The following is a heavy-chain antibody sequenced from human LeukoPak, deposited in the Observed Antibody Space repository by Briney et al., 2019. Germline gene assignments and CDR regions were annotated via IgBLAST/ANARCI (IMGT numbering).Heavy chain of an antibody. CDR2: ISAYNGNT. D-gene: IGHD2-2*01. J-gene: IGHJ4*02. CDR3: ARDRAKSIVVVPAGY. Sequence: ASVKVSCRASGYTFTSYGISWVRQAPGQGLEWMGWISAYNGNTNYAQKLQGRVTMTTDTSTSTAYMELRSLRSDDTAVYYCARDRAKSIVVVPAGYWGQGTLVTVSS. V-gene: IGHV1-18*01. CDR1: GYTFTSYG.